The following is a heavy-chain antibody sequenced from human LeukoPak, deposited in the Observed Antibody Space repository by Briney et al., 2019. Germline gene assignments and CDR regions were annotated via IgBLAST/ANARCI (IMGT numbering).Heavy chain of an antibody. CDR3: ASQGGGYDPFDY. CDR2: IYYSGST. J-gene: IGHJ4*02. D-gene: IGHD2-15*01. V-gene: IGHV4-59*01. CDR1: GGSISSYY. Sequence: SETLSLTCTVSGGSISSYYWSWIRQPPGKGLEWIGYIYYSGSTNYNPSLKSRVTISVDTSKNQFSLKLSSVTAADTAVYYCASQGGGYDPFDYWGQGTLVTVSS.